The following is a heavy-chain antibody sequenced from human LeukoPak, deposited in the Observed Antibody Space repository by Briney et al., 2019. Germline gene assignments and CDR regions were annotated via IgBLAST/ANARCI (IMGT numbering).Heavy chain of an antibody. V-gene: IGHV4-31*03. Sequence: SETLSLTCTVSGGSISSGGYSWSWIRQHPGKGLEWIGYIYYSGSTYYNPSLKSRVTISVDTSKNQFSLKLSSVTAADTAVYYCARVIPHTRRTPHVKFDPWGQGTLVTVSS. CDR1: GGSISSGGYS. J-gene: IGHJ5*02. CDR2: IYYSGST. CDR3: ARVIPHTRRTPHVKFDP. D-gene: IGHD3-16*01.